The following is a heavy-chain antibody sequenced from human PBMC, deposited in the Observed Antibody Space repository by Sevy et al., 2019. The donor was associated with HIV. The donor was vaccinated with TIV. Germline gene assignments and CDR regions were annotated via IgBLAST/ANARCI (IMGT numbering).Heavy chain of an antibody. J-gene: IGHJ4*02. D-gene: IGHD5-12*01. CDR2: ISGSGGST. CDR3: ARETLSGYNL. Sequence: GGSLRLSCAASGFTFSSYAMSWVRQAPGKGLEWVSAISGSGGSTYYADSVKGRFTISRDNSKNTVYLQMSSLRAEDTAVYYCARETLSGYNLWGQGTLVTVSS. CDR1: GFTFSSYA. V-gene: IGHV3-23*01.